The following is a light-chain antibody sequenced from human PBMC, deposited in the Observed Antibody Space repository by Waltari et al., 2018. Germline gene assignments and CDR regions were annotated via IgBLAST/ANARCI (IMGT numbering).Light chain of an antibody. CDR3: QSFDSSMSGSV. J-gene: IGLJ2*01. V-gene: IGLV1-40*01. Sequence: QSVLTQPPSVSGAPGQRVIISCTGTRATIRAGFDVPRYQQVPGAAPRLLIYGNSNRPSGVPDRFSGSKSGSSASLAITGLLPEDEADYYCQSFDSSMSGSVFGGGTKLTVL. CDR1: RATIRAGFD. CDR2: GNS.